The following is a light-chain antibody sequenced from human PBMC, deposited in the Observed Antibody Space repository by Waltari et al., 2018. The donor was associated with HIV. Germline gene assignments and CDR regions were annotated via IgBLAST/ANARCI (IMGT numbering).Light chain of an antibody. J-gene: IGLJ3*02. CDR3: QVWDSGSDQWV. V-gene: IGLV3-21*02. CDR2: DDD. CDR1: NIGSRS. Sequence: SYELTQSPSASVAPGQTASIICAGANIGSRSVHWYQLKPGQAPVLVVRDDDDRPSGVPHRFSGSNSENMATLTIAGVEVGDEADYYCQVWDSGSDQWVFGGGTSLTVL.